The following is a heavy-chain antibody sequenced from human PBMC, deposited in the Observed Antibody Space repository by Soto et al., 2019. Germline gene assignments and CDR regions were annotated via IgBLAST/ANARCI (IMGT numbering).Heavy chain of an antibody. Sequence: ASVKVSCKASGYTFTDYFLHWVRQAPGQGLEWMGWINPNSGGTNYAQKFQGWVTMTRDTSISTAYMELSRLRSDDTAVYYCAIAYCGGDCYVALWYYFDYWGQGTLVTVSS. CDR2: INPNSGGT. V-gene: IGHV1-2*04. CDR3: AIAYCGGDCYVALWYYFDY. D-gene: IGHD2-21*02. CDR1: GYTFTDYF. J-gene: IGHJ4*02.